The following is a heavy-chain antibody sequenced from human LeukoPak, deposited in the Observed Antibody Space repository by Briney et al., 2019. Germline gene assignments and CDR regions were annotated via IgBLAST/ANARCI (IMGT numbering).Heavy chain of an antibody. V-gene: IGHV1-2*06. CDR1: GYTFTGYH. CDR2: INPYSGDT. D-gene: IGHD6-13*01. J-gene: IGHJ4*02. CDR3: ARDQGSLTRSWYTGY. Sequence: ASVKVSCKASGYTFTGYHIRWVRQAPGQGLEWMGRINPYSGDTNFAQKFQGRVTMTRDTSITTPYMVLSSLTPDDTAVYFCARDQGSLTRSWYTGYWGQGTQVTVSS.